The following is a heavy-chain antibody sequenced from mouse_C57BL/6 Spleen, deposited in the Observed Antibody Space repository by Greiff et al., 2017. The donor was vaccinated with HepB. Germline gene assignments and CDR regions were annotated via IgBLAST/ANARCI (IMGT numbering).Heavy chain of an antibody. CDR3: AKSYYSNYFYYFDY. V-gene: IGHV1-55*01. D-gene: IGHD2-5*01. CDR1: GYTFTSYW. Sequence: VQLQQPGAELVKPGASVKMSCTASGYTFTSYWITWVQQSPGQGLEWIGDIYPGSGSTNYKDKFKSKTTLTVDTSSSTAYMQLSSLTSEDSAVYYCAKSYYSNYFYYFDYWGQGTTLTVSS. J-gene: IGHJ2*01. CDR2: IYPGSGST.